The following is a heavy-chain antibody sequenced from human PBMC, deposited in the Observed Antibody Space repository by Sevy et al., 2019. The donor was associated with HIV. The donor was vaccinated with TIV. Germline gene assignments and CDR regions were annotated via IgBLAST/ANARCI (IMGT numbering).Heavy chain of an antibody. CDR3: ARGISIYCSSTSCFTIFYGMDV. D-gene: IGHD2-2*02. Sequence: GGSLRLSCAASGFTLSSYSMNWVRQAPGKGLEWVSSISSSSSYIYYASSVKGRFTISRDNAKNSLYLQMNSLRAEDTAVYYCARGISIYCSSTSCFTIFYGMDVWGQGTTVTVSS. V-gene: IGHV3-21*01. CDR1: GFTLSSYS. J-gene: IGHJ6*02. CDR2: ISSSSSYI.